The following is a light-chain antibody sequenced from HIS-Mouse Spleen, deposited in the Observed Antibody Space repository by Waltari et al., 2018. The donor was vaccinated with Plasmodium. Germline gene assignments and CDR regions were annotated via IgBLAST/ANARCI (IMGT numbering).Light chain of an antibody. CDR1: RSDVGVYNY. Sequence: SALTQPASVSGSPGQSITISCTGTRSDVGVYNYVYWYQQHPGKDPKLMIYDVSNRPSGISNRFSGSKSGNTASLTISGLQAEDEADYYCSSYTSSSTLYVVFGGGTKLTVL. V-gene: IGLV2-14*03. CDR2: DVS. CDR3: SSYTSSSTLYVV. J-gene: IGLJ2*01.